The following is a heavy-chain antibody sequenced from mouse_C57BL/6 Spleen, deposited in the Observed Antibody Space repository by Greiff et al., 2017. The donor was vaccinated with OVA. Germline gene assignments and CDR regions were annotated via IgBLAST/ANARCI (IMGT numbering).Heavy chain of an antibody. CDR3: AYYGSSYDWFAY. CDR2: IYPRSGNT. Sequence: QVQLKQSGAELARPGASVKLSCKASGYTFTSYGISWVKQRTGQGLEWIGEIYPRSGNTYYNEKFKGKATLTADKSSSTAYMELRSLTSEDSAVYFCAYYGSSYDWFAYWGQGTLVTVSA. CDR1: GYTFTSYG. D-gene: IGHD1-1*01. V-gene: IGHV1-81*01. J-gene: IGHJ3*01.